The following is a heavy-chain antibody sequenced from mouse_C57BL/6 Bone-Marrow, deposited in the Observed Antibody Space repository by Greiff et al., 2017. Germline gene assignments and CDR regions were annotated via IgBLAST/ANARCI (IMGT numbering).Heavy chain of an antibody. J-gene: IGHJ4*01. CDR2: ISNGGGST. CDR1: GFTFSDYY. Sequence: DVKLQESGGGLVQPGGSLKLSCAASGFTFSDYYMYWVRQTPEKRLEWVAYISNGGGSTYYPDTVKGRFTISRDNAKNTLYLQMSRLKSEDTAMYYCARGYAMDYWGQGTSVTVSA. CDR3: ARGYAMDY. V-gene: IGHV5-12*01.